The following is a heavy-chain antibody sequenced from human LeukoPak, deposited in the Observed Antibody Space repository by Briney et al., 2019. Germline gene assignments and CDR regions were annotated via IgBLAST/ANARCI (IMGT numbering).Heavy chain of an antibody. J-gene: IGHJ4*02. CDR3: ARVGDYYDSSGALGY. CDR2: IYHSGST. Sequence: SGTLSLTCAVSGGSISSSNWWSWVRQPPGKGLEWIGEIYHSGSTNYNPSLKSRVTISVDTSKNQFSLKLSSVTAADTAVYYCARVGDYYDSSGALGYWGQGTLVTVSS. D-gene: IGHD3-22*01. V-gene: IGHV4-4*02. CDR1: GGSISSSNW.